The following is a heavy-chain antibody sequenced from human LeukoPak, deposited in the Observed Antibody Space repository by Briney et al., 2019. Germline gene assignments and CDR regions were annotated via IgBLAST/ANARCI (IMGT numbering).Heavy chain of an antibody. V-gene: IGHV1-18*01. Sequence: ASVKVSCKASGGTFSSYAISWVRQAPGQGLEWMGWISAYNGNTNYAQKLQGRVTMTTDTSTSTAYMELRSLRSDDTAVYYCARVVAAAGRPFDYWGQGTLVTVSS. J-gene: IGHJ4*02. CDR2: ISAYNGNT. D-gene: IGHD6-13*01. CDR3: ARVVAAAGRPFDY. CDR1: GGTFSSYA.